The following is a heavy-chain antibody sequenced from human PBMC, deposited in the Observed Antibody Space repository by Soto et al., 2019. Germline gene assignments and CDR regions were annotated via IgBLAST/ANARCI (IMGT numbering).Heavy chain of an antibody. D-gene: IGHD1-26*01. CDR3: ARHVVGAIDSSNTGSDP. Sequence: PSETLSLTCTVSGGSISSSSYYWGWIRQPPGKGLEWIGSIYYSGSTYYNPSLKSRVTISVDTSKNQFSLKLSSVTAADTAVDYCARHVVGAIDSSNTGSDPGGKGTLVPVSS. CDR1: GGSISSSSYY. J-gene: IGHJ5*02. V-gene: IGHV4-39*01. CDR2: IYYSGST.